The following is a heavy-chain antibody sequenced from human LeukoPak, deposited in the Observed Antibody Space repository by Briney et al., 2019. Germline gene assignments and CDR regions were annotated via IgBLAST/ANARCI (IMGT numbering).Heavy chain of an antibody. CDR1: GGSISSYY. CDR3: ARDWGSGSDGRAFDI. Sequence: PSETLSLTCTVSGGSISSYYWNWIRQSAGKGLEWVGRIYTSGSTIYNPSLKSRVTVSVDTSKNQLSLKLSAVTAADTAVYYCARDWGSGSDGRAFDIWGQGTTVTVSS. CDR2: IYTSGST. J-gene: IGHJ3*02. V-gene: IGHV4-4*07. D-gene: IGHD5-12*01.